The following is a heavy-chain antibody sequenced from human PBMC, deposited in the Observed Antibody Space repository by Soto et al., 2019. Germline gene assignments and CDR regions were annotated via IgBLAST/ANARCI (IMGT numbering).Heavy chain of an antibody. CDR2: ISYSGST. Sequence: SETLSLTCTVSGGSISSYFWIWIRQPPGKGLEWIGYISYSGSTNYNPSLKSRPTISVDTSKNQFSLKLRSVTAADTAVYYCARASPYGDYALDYWGQGTLVTVSS. D-gene: IGHD4-17*01. J-gene: IGHJ4*02. CDR1: GGSISSYF. CDR3: ARASPYGDYALDY. V-gene: IGHV4-59*01.